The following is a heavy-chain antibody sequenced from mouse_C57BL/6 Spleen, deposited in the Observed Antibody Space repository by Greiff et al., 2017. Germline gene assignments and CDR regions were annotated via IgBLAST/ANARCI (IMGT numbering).Heavy chain of an antibody. Sequence: EVHLVESGGGLVKPGGSLKLSCAASGFTFSSYAMSWVRQTPEKRLEWVATISDGGSYTYYPDNVKGRFTISRDNAKNNLYLQMSHLKSEDTAMYYCARDGVEGFAYWGQGTLVTVSA. CDR3: ARDGVEGFAY. D-gene: IGHD1-1*01. CDR1: GFTFSSYA. CDR2: ISDGGSYT. V-gene: IGHV5-4*01. J-gene: IGHJ3*01.